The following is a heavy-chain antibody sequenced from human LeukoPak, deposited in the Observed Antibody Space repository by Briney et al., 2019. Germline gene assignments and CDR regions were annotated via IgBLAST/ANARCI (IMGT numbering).Heavy chain of an antibody. CDR3: ARKNFYPNWFFDV. CDR1: GGSMSGHY. J-gene: IGHJ2*01. D-gene: IGHD3-3*01. CDR2: VSDSGDT. V-gene: IGHV4-59*08. Sequence: SESLSLTCIVSGGSMSGHYWNWIRQSPGKALEWIGYVSDSGDTNYNPTLKSRVSISVDTSKNQFSLRLMSLTATDTALYFCARKNFYPNWFFDVWGRGTLVTVSS.